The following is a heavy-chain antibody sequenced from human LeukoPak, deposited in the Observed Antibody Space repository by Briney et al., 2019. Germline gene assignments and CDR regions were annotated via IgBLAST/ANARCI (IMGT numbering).Heavy chain of an antibody. D-gene: IGHD5-12*01. CDR1: GGSISSGEYY. J-gene: IGHJ4*02. CDR3: ARGYEGADY. CDR2: IYYSGGK. Sequence: KPSETLSLTCTVSGGSISSGEYYWSWIRQPPGKGLEWIGYIYYSGGKYYNPSLKSRLTISIDTSKNKYSLRLTSVTAADTAVYYCARGYEGADYWGQGTLVTVSS. V-gene: IGHV4-30-4*01.